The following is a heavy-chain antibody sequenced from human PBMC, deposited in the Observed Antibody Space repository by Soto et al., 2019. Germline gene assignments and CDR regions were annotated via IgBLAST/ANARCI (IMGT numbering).Heavy chain of an antibody. CDR3: ARPEIWFGNKMDV. J-gene: IGHJ6*02. CDR2: MYHTGTT. CDR1: GGSISSGY. V-gene: IGHV4-59*01. D-gene: IGHD3-10*01. Sequence: QVQLQESGPGLVKPSETLSLTCNVSGGSISSGYWIWIRQPPGKGLECIGYMYHTGTTNYNPSLKSRVXXSXDXXKKQFSLKLSSVTAADTAVYYCARPEIWFGNKMDVWGQGTTVTVSS.